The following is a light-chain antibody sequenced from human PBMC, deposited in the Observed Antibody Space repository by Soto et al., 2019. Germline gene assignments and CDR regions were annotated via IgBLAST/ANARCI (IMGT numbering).Light chain of an antibody. CDR2: DNN. CDR1: SSNIGNNY. J-gene: IGLJ1*01. V-gene: IGLV1-51*01. Sequence: QSVLTQPPSVSAAPGQKVTISCSGSSSNIGNNYVSWYQQLPGTAPKLLIYDNNKRPSGIPDRFSGSKSGTSATLGITGLQTGDEADYYCGTWDSSPHYVFGTGTKLTVL. CDR3: GTWDSSPHYV.